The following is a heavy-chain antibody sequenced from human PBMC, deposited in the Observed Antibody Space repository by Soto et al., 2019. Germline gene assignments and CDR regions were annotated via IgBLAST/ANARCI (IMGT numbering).Heavy chain of an antibody. CDR1: VFTFSSYS. D-gene: IGHD5-18*01. V-gene: IGHV3-21*01. J-gene: IGHJ6*02. CDR3: ARGHVDTAITLGYYYGMDV. Sequence: WESLSLSCAASVFTFSSYSMNWVRQAPGKGPEWVSSISSSSSYIYYADSVKGRFTISRDNAKNSLYLQMNSLRAEDTAVYYCARGHVDTAITLGYYYGMDVWGQGTTVTVSS. CDR2: ISSSSSYI.